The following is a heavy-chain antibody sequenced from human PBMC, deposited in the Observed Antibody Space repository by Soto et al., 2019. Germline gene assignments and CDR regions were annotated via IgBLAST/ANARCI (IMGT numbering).Heavy chain of an antibody. Sequence: QVRLHESGPRLVKPSETLCLACRVPGVCLSDYYVSWIRQTAGKGLEWIRRTYSTGSVYSNPSLRSRIQMSVDTSQRHFFMTMRSATTTDTGCYFCARQHTPEMTPGWIDPSGQGILVPV. CDR1: GVCLSDYY. J-gene: IGHJ5*02. CDR3: ARQHTPEMTPGWIDP. CDR2: TYSTGSV. V-gene: IGHV4-4*07.